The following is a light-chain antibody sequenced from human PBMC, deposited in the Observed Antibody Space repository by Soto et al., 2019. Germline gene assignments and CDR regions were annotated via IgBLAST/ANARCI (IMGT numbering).Light chain of an antibody. CDR3: QKYSSVPV. V-gene: IGKV1-27*01. CDR2: AAS. CDR1: HGIRNF. Sequence: DIQMPQSPTSLSASVGDIVTITCRASHGIRNFVAWYQQKPGKAPKLLIYAASTLHSGVPSRFIGSGSGTDFTLTINRLQPEDVATYSCQKYSSVPVFGPGTKVEIK. J-gene: IGKJ3*01.